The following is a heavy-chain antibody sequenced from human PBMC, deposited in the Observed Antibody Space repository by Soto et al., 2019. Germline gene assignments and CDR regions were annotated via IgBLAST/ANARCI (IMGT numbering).Heavy chain of an antibody. V-gene: IGHV4-59*08. Sequence: QVQLQESGPGLVKPSETLSLTCTISGGPMTTYYCSWFRQPRGQGLEWIGYMGYNGFTRYNPSLRSRAAISLDTAKNQFSLNLSSVTAADTALYYCARQGFGELHGLVDVWGQGITVTDSS. CDR2: MGYNGFT. CDR1: GGPMTTYY. D-gene: IGHD3-10*01. CDR3: ARQGFGELHGLVDV. J-gene: IGHJ6*02.